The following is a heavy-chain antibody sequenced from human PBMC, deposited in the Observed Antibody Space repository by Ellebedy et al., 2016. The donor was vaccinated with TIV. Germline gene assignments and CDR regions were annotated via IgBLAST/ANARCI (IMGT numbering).Heavy chain of an antibody. D-gene: IGHD1-14*01. CDR3: AREGSDAEYYFDY. Sequence: MPSETLSLTCTVSGGSISSYYWSWIRQPPGKGLEWIGYIYYSGSTNYNPSLKSRVTISVATSKNQFSLKLSSVTAADTAVYYCAREGSDAEYYFDYWGQGTLVTVSS. CDR1: GGSISSYY. J-gene: IGHJ4*02. V-gene: IGHV4-59*01. CDR2: IYYSGST.